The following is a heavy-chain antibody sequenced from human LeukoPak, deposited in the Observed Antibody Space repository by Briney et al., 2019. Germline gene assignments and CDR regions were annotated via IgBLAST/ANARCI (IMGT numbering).Heavy chain of an antibody. CDR1: GFTFSSYS. CDR3: ARAEYSSLGFDY. D-gene: IGHD6-6*01. Sequence: PGGSLRLSCAASGFTFSSYSMNWVRQAPGKGLEWVSSISSSSSYIYYADSVKGRFTISRDNAKNSLYLQMNSLRAEDTAVYYCARAEYSSLGFDYWGQGTLVTVSS. CDR2: ISSSSSYI. J-gene: IGHJ4*02. V-gene: IGHV3-21*01.